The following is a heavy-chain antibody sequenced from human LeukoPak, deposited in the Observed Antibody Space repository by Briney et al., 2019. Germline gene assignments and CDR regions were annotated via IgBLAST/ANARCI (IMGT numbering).Heavy chain of an antibody. CDR3: ARDPPSFQH. J-gene: IGHJ1*01. CDR2: ISVGSGYI. CDR1: GFAFSSSN. V-gene: IGHV3-21*01. Sequence: GGSLRLSCAASGFAFSSSNMNWVRQAPGKGLEWVSSISVGSGYIYYADSVKGRFTISRDNAKNSLYLQMNNLRAEDTAVYYCARDPPSFQHWGQGTLVTVSS.